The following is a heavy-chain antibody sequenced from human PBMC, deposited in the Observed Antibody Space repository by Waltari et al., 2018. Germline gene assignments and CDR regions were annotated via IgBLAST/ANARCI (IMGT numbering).Heavy chain of an antibody. Sequence: QVQLVESGGGVVQPGRSLRLSCAASGFTFSSYGMHWVRQAPGKGLEWVAVIWYDGSNKYYADSVKGRFTISRDNSKNTLYLQMNSLRAEDTAMYYCAKEGDYYDSKDFQHWGQGTLVTVSS. CDR1: GFTFSSYG. CDR2: IWYDGSNK. D-gene: IGHD3-22*01. V-gene: IGHV3-30*18. CDR3: AKEGDYYDSKDFQH. J-gene: IGHJ1*01.